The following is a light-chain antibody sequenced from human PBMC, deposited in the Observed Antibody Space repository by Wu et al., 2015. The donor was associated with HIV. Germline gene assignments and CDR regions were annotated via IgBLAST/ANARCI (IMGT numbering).Light chain of an antibody. CDR2: GAS. CDR1: QSDTSSY. CDR3: QQRNNWVWT. J-gene: IGKJ1*01. Sequence: EIVLTQSPGTLSLSPGERATLSCRASQSDTSSYLAWYQQRPGQAPRLLISGASSRATGIPDRFSGSGSGTDFTLTISSLEPEDFAVYYCQQRNNWVWTFGQGTKVEIK. V-gene: IGKV3D-20*02.